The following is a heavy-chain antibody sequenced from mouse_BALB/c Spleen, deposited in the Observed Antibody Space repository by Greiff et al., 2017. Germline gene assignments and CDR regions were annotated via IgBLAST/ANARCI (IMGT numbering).Heavy chain of an antibody. CDR3: NVETGYFDV. J-gene: IGHJ1*01. CDR2: IDPENGDT. Sequence: EVQLQQSGAELVRSGASVKLSCTASGFNIKDYYMHLVKQRPEQGLEWIGWIDPENGDTEYAPKFQGKATMTADTSSNTAYLQLSSLTSEDTAVYYCNVETGYFDVWGAGTTVTVSS. V-gene: IGHV14-4*02. CDR1: GFNIKDYY.